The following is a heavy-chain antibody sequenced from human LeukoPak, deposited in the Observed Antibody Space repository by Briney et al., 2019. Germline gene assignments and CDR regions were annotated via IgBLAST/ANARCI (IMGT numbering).Heavy chain of an antibody. CDR1: GFTFSSYA. CDR3: AKDLYVLQSNYYDSSGYQTFDY. J-gene: IGHJ4*02. Sequence: GGSLRLSCAASGFTFSSYAMSWVRQAPGKGLEWVSAISGSGGSTYYADSVKGRFTISRDNSKNTLYLQMNSLRAEDTAVYYCAKDLYVLQSNYYDSSGYQTFDYWGQGTLVTVSS. CDR2: ISGSGGST. D-gene: IGHD3-22*01. V-gene: IGHV3-23*01.